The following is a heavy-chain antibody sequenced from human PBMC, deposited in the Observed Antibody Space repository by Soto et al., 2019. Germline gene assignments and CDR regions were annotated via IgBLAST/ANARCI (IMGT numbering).Heavy chain of an antibody. Sequence: SETLSLTCMVSGASIRSYYWHWIRQPPGKGLEWIGYVYTSDYTRYSSSLKSRVTISVDTSKSQFYLRLNSVTAADTAVYYCASSDGNPGDFFYYNGMDVWGQGTTVTVSS. D-gene: IGHD3-10*01. J-gene: IGHJ6*02. CDR3: ASSDGNPGDFFYYNGMDV. CDR1: GASIRSYY. CDR2: VYTSDYT. V-gene: IGHV4-4*08.